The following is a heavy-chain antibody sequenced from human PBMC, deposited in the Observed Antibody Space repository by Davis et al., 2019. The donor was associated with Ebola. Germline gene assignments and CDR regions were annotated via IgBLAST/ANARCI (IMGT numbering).Heavy chain of an antibody. CDR3: ATATYYYGSGSLTS. Sequence: MPSETLSLTCTVSGGSISSSSYYWGWIRQPPGKGLEWIGSIYYSGSTNYNPSLKSRVTISVDTSKNQFSLKLSSVTAADTAVYYCATATYYYGSGSLTSWGQGTLVTVSS. D-gene: IGHD3-10*01. V-gene: IGHV4-39*07. J-gene: IGHJ4*02. CDR2: IYYSGST. CDR1: GGSISSSSYY.